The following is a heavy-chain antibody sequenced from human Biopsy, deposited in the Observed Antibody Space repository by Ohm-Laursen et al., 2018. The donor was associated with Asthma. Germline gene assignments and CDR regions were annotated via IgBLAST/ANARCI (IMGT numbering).Heavy chain of an antibody. D-gene: IGHD3-16*01. CDR1: GFTFSSYG. CDR3: ARDFSRAIMIGGGREHYFDF. CDR2: VGSDESYT. J-gene: IGHJ4*02. V-gene: IGHV3-33*01. Sequence: SLRLSCSAFGFTFSSYGMHWVRQAPGKGLEWVATVGSDESYTDHADSVKGRFTISRDNSKNTLHLQMNSLSPEDTAVYYCARDFSRAIMIGGGREHYFDFWGQGTLVTVSS.